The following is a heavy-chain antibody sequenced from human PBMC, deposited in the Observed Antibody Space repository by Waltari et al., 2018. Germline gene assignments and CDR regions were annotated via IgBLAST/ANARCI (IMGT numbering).Heavy chain of an antibody. V-gene: IGHV3-30*02. Sequence: QVQLVESGGGVVQPGGSLRLSCAASGFTFSSYGMHWVRQAPGKGLEWVAVIRYDGSNKYYADSVKGRFTISRDNSKNTLYLQMNSLRAEDTAVYYCAKDTSSSFYYYYGMDVWGQGTTVTVSS. CDR2: IRYDGSNK. CDR1: GFTFSSYG. J-gene: IGHJ6*02. CDR3: AKDTSSSFYYYYGMDV. D-gene: IGHD6-13*01.